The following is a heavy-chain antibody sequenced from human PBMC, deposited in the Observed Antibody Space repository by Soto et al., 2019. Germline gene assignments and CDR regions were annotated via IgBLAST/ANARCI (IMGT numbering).Heavy chain of an antibody. CDR1: GCTCSSYA. J-gene: IGHJ6*04. CDR3: ARDGRAAARVSYDYGMDV. V-gene: IGHV1-69*06. D-gene: IGHD6-6*01. CDR2: IIPIFGTA. Sequence: SVKVSCKASGCTCSSYAISWVRQARGQGLEWMGGIIPIFGTANYAQKFQGRVTINADKSTSTAYMELSSLRSEDTAVYSCARDGRAAARVSYDYGMDVWGKGTTFTISS.